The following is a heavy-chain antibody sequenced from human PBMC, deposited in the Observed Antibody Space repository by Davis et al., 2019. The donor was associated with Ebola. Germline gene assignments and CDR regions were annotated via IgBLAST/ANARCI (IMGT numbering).Heavy chain of an antibody. D-gene: IGHD5-24*01. CDR3: ARDFFASGAYGYLDP. V-gene: IGHV3-11*06. Sequence: GGSLRLSCAASGFNFSDYYMSWIRQAPGRGLEWLSFISGDFYTKYTDSVKGRFTISRDNVKKSVYLQLNSLTVEDTAVYYCARDFFASGAYGYLDPWGQGTLVTVSS. J-gene: IGHJ5*02. CDR1: GFNFSDYY. CDR2: ISGDFYT.